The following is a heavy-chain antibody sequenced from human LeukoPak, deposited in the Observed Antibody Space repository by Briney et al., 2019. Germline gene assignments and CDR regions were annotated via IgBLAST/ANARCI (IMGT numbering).Heavy chain of an antibody. V-gene: IGHV4-31*03. CDR3: ARGTGTTRQYYYGMDV. Sequence: SQTLSLTCTVSGGSISSGGYYWSWIRQHPGEGLEWIGYIYYSGSTYYNPSLKSRVTISVDTSKNQFSLKLSSVTAADTAVYYCARGTGTTRQYYYGMDVWGQGTTVTVSS. D-gene: IGHD1-7*01. CDR1: GGSISSGGYY. CDR2: IYYSGST. J-gene: IGHJ6*02.